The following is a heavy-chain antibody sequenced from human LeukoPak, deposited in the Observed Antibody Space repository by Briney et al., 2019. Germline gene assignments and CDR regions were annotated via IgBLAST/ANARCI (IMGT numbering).Heavy chain of an antibody. CDR2: IYSGGST. Sequence: GGSLRLSCAASGFTFSSYAMSWVRQAPGKGLEWVSVIYSGGSTYYADSVKGRFTISRDNSKNTLYLQMNSLRAEDTAVYYCARASDYYDSSGYEDYWGQGTLVTVSS. J-gene: IGHJ4*02. CDR1: GFTFSSYA. V-gene: IGHV3-53*01. D-gene: IGHD3-22*01. CDR3: ARASDYYDSSGYEDY.